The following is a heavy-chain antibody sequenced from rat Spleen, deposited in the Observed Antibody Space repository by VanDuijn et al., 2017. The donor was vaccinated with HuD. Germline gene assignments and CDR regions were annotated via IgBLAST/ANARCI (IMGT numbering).Heavy chain of an antibody. Sequence: EVQLVESGGGLVQPGRSLKLSCAVSGFTFSDYYMAWVRQAPNKGLEWVASICYEGSSTYYGDSVKGRFTISRDNAKSTLYLQMDSLRSEDTATYYCARRPTTNYGPFDYWGQGVMVTVSS. CDR2: ICYEGSST. V-gene: IGHV5-22*01. D-gene: IGHD1-11*01. CDR1: GFTFSDYY. J-gene: IGHJ2*01. CDR3: ARRPTTNYGPFDY.